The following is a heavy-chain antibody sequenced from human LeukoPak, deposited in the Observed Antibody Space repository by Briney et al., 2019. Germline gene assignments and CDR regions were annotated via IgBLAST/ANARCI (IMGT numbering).Heavy chain of an antibody. V-gene: IGHV1-18*04. J-gene: IGHJ5*02. Sequence: ASVKVSCTASGYTFTSYGISWGRHAPGQGLEWMGWISAYNGNTNYAQKLQGRVTMTTDTSTSTAYMELRSLRSDDTAVYFCARDPGIVATTPNWFDPWGQGTLVTVSS. D-gene: IGHD5-12*01. CDR1: GYTFTSYG. CDR3: ARDPGIVATTPNWFDP. CDR2: ISAYNGNT.